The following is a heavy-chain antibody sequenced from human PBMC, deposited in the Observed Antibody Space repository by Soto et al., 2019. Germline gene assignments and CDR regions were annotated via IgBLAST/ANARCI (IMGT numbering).Heavy chain of an antibody. CDR2: IWYHGIDN. J-gene: IGHJ4*02. Sequence: QVQLVESGGGVVQPGRSLRLSCAASGFTFSRQAMHWVRQAPGRGLEWVAVIWYHGIDNYYADSVKGRFTISRDNSKNTVYLQMNSLRGEDTAVYYCATGFLGLCTGGNCPLDYWGQGTLVTVSS. CDR3: ATGFLGLCTGGNCPLDY. V-gene: IGHV3-33*01. D-gene: IGHD2-15*01. CDR1: GFTFSRQA.